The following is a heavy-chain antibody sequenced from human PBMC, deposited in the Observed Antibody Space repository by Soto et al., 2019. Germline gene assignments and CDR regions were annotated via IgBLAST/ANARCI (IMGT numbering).Heavy chain of an antibody. CDR2: IKQDGSEK. CDR3: ARDFGVRTTVTTD. Sequence: EVQLVESGGGLVQPGGSLRLSCAASGFTFSSYWMRWVRQAPGKGLEWVANIKQDGSEKYYVDSVKGRFTISRDNAKNSLYLQMNSLRAEDTAVYYCARDFGVRTTVTTDWGQGTLVTVSS. V-gene: IGHV3-7*01. D-gene: IGHD4-17*01. J-gene: IGHJ4*02. CDR1: GFTFSSYW.